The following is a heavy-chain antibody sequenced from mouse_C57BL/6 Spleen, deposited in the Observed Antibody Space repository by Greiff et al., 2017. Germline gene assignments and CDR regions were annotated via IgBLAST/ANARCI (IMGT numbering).Heavy chain of an antibody. V-gene: IGHV1-55*01. CDR2: IYPGSGST. J-gene: IGHJ2*01. Sequence: QVQLQQPGAELVKPGASVKMSCKASGYTFTSYWITWVKQRPGQGLEWIGDIYPGSGSTNYNEKFKSKATLTVETSSSTAYMQLSSLTSEDSAVYYCARSWTYWGQGTTLSVSS. CDR1: GYTFTSYW. CDR3: ARSWTY.